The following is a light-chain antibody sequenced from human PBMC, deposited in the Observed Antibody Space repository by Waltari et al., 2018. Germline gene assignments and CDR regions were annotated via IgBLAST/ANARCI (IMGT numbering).Light chain of an antibody. V-gene: IGLV2-8*01. CDR1: SSDVGGYNC. CDR2: DVS. Sequence: QSALTQPPSASGSPGQSVTISCTGTSSDVGGYNCFSWYQQHPGKAPKLMIYDVSKRPAGVPDRFSGSMSGNTAYLTVSGLQAEDEADYYCNSYAGSNSVLFGAGTKLTVL. J-gene: IGLJ2*01. CDR3: NSYAGSNSVL.